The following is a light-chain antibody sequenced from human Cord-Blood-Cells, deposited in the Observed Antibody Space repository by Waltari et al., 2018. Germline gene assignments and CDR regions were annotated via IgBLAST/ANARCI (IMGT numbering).Light chain of an antibody. CDR1: ALPKQY. CDR3: QSADSSGTYPV. CDR2: KDS. Sequence: SYELTQPPSVSVSPGQTARITCSGDALPKQYAYWYQQKPGQAPVLVIYKDSERPSVIPERFSGSSSGTTGTLTISGVQAEDEADYYCQSADSSGTYPVFGGGTKLTVL. J-gene: IGLJ3*02. V-gene: IGLV3-25*03.